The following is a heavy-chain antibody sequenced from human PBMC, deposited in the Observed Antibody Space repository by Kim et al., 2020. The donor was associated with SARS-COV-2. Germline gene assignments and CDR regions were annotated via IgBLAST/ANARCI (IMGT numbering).Heavy chain of an antibody. J-gene: IGHJ3*02. Sequence: SETLSLTCAVYGGSFSGYYWSWIRQPPGKGLEWIGEINHSGSTNYNPSLKSRVTISVDTSKNQFALKLSSVTAADTAVYYCARGPGGVRYAFAIWGQGTMVTVSS. CDR2: INHSGST. D-gene: IGHD2-21*01. CDR1: GGSFSGYY. CDR3: ARGPGGVRYAFAI. V-gene: IGHV4-34*01.